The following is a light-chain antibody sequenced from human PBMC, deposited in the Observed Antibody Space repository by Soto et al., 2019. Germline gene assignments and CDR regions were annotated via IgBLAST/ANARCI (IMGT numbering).Light chain of an antibody. J-gene: IGLJ3*02. CDR3: QTWGTGINWV. CDR2: LNSDGSH. CDR1: SGHSSYA. V-gene: IGLV4-69*01. Sequence: QLVLTQSPSASASLGASVKLTCTLSSGHSSYAIAWHQQQPEKGPRYLMKLNSDGSHSKGDGIPDRFSGSSSGAERYLTISSLQSEDEAVYYCQTWGTGINWVFGGGTKLTVL.